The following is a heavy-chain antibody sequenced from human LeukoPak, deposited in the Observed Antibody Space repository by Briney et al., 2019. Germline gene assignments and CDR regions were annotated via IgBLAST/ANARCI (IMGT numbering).Heavy chain of an antibody. CDR2: ISGSGGST. Sequence: PGGSLRLSCEASGFIFSSYDMNWVRQAPGKGLEWVSVISGSGGSTDYADSVKGRFSISRDNSKNTLYLQMNSLRAEDTAVYYCARDVGYWYFDLWGRGTLVTVSS. V-gene: IGHV3-23*01. CDR3: ARDVGYWYFDL. D-gene: IGHD2-15*01. J-gene: IGHJ2*01. CDR1: GFIFSSYD.